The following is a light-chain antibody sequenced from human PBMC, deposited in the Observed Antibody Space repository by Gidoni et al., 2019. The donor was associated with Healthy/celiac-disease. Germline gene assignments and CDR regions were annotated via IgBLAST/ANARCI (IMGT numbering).Light chain of an antibody. CDR1: QGISSY. CDR3: QQLNSYAYT. J-gene: IGKJ2*01. Sequence: DIQLTQSPSFLSASVGDRVTITCRASQGISSYLAWYQQKPGKAPKLLIYAASTVQSGVPSRFSGSGSRAAFTLTISSLQPEDFATYYCQQLNSYAYTFGQGTKLEIK. CDR2: AAS. V-gene: IGKV1-9*01.